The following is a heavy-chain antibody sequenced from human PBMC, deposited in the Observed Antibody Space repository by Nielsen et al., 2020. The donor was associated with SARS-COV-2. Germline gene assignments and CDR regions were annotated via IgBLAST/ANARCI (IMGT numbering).Heavy chain of an antibody. D-gene: IGHD6-19*01. V-gene: IGHV3-30*19. CDR1: GFTFSSYG. CDR2: IWYDGSNK. Sequence: GESLKISCAASGFTFSSYGMHWVRQAPGKGLEWVAVIWYDGSNKYYADSVKGRFTISRDNSKNTLYLQMNSLRAEDTAVYYCARPVAGREGGFDYWGQGTLVTVSS. J-gene: IGHJ4*02. CDR3: ARPVAGREGGFDY.